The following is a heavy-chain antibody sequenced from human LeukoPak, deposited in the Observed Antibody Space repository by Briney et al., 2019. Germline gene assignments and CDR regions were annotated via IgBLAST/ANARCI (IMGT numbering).Heavy chain of an antibody. CDR1: GFTFSSCA. CDR2: ISGGGGTT. J-gene: IGHJ4*02. CDR3: AKDVVNSGPRGYFDY. V-gene: IGHV3-23*01. D-gene: IGHD6-19*01. Sequence: PGGSLRLSCAASGFTFSSCAMSWVRQAPGKGLEWASAISGGGGTTYYADSVKGRFTISRDKSLSTVYLQMYSLRAEDTAVYYCAKDVVNSGPRGYFDYWGQGTLVTVSS.